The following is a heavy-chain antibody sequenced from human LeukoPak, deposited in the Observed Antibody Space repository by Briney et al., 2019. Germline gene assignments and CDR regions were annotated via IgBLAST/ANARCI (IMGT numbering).Heavy chain of an antibody. CDR1: GGSISSYY. D-gene: IGHD6-13*01. V-gene: IGHV4-4*09. CDR3: ARANYGRSWYGIHYYYYYMDV. J-gene: IGHJ6*03. CDR2: IYTSGST. Sequence: PSETLSLTCTVSGGSISSYYWSWIRQPPGKGLEWIGYIYTSGSTNYNPSLKSRVTISVDTSKNQFSLKLSSVTAADTAVYYCARANYGRSWYGIHYYYYYMDVWGKGTTVTVSS.